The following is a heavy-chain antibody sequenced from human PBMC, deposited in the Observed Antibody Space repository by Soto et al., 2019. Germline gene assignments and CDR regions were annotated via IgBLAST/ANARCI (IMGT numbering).Heavy chain of an antibody. CDR2: ISWNSGSI. CDR3: AKGGQLLTEGGGY. Sequence: DVQLVESGGGSVQPGRSLRLSCAASGFTFDDYAMHWVRQAPGKGLEWVSGISWNSGSIGYADSVKGRFTISRDNAKNSLYLQMNSLRAEDTALYYCAKGGQLLTEGGGYWGQGTLVTVSS. CDR1: GFTFDDYA. V-gene: IGHV3-9*01. D-gene: IGHD2-2*01. J-gene: IGHJ4*02.